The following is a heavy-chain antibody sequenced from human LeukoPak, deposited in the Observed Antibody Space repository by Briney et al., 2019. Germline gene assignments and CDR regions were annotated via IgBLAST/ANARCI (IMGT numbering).Heavy chain of an antibody. Sequence: QPGGSLRLXCAASGFTFSSYAMSWVRQAPGKGLEWVSAISGSGGSTYYADSVKGRFTISRDNSKNTLYLQMNSLRAEDTAVYYCAKVLRYFDWLPGHWGQGTLVTVSS. CDR3: AKVLRYFDWLPGH. CDR1: GFTFSSYA. CDR2: ISGSGGST. V-gene: IGHV3-23*01. J-gene: IGHJ4*02. D-gene: IGHD3-9*01.